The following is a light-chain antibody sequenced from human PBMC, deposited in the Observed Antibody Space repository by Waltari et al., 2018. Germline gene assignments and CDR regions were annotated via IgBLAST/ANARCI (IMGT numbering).Light chain of an antibody. Sequence: DIQMTQSPSTLSASAGDRVTITCRASQTINSWLAWYQQKPGKAPKLLIHAASSLQSGVPSRFSGGGSGTEFTLTISNLQPDDFATYYCQQYETYSGTFGQGTKVEIK. V-gene: IGKV1-5*01. CDR1: QTINSW. CDR3: QQYETYSGT. CDR2: AAS. J-gene: IGKJ1*01.